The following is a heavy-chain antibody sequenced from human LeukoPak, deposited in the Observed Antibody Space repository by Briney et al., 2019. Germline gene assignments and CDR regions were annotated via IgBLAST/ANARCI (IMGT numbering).Heavy chain of an antibody. Sequence: PGGSLRLSCAASGFTFSDYAMSWVRQAPGKGLEWVSAITTSDGGSTYYAGSVKGRFTISRDNSKNTLYLQMNSLRAEDTAVYYCANGYSGYDLAYYNGLDVWGQGTTVIVSS. CDR1: GFTFSDYA. CDR2: ITTSDGGST. D-gene: IGHD5-12*01. V-gene: IGHV3-23*01. CDR3: ANGYSGYDLAYYNGLDV. J-gene: IGHJ6*02.